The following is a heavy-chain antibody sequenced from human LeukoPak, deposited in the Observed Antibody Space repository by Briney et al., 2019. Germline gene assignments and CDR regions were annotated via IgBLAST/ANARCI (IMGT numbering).Heavy chain of an antibody. D-gene: IGHD6-6*01. J-gene: IGHJ4*02. CDR3: ARGRGSGIAARYFDY. CDR1: GGSFSGYY. Sequence: PSETLSLTCAVYGGSFSGYYWSWIRQPPGKGLEWIGEINYSGSTNYNPSLKSRVTISVDTSKNQFSLKLSSVTAADTAVYYCARGRGSGIAARYFDYWGQGTLVTVSS. V-gene: IGHV4-34*01. CDR2: INYSGST.